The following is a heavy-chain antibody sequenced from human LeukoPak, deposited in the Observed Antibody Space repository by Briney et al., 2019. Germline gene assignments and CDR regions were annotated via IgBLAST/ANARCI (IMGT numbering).Heavy chain of an antibody. CDR3: VRDPGSYRYSDY. D-gene: IGHD3-16*02. CDR2: ISYDGTKQ. Sequence: GRSLRLSCEGSGFTFSINAMHWVRQAPGKGLEWLAVISYDGTKQYFADSVKGRFTISRDNAKNSLYLQMNGLRAEDTAVYYCVRDPGSYRYSDYWGQGTLVTVSS. V-gene: IGHV3-30-3*01. J-gene: IGHJ4*02. CDR1: GFTFSINA.